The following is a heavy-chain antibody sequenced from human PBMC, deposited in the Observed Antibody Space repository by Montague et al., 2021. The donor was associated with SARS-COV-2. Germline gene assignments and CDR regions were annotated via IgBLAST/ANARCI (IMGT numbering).Heavy chain of an antibody. J-gene: IGHJ3*02. V-gene: IGHV4-31*03. CDR1: GGSISNGDYF. D-gene: IGHD2-21*02. Sequence: TLSLTSTVSGGSISNGDYFWNWIRQLPGKGLEWIGYIYNSGATYYNPSLKSRVAISVDTSKNHFSLNLNSLTAADTAIYYCASASCGGDCYVFDIWGRGTMVTVSS. CDR3: ASASCGGDCYVFDI. CDR2: IYNSGAT.